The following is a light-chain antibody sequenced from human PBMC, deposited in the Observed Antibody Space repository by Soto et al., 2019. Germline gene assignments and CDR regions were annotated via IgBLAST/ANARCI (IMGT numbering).Light chain of an antibody. CDR3: MQALQSIT. J-gene: IGKJ5*01. Sequence: DVVMTQSPLSLPDTPGERAYISYRPSQILLHSNGYNYLDWYLQKPVQSPQLLIYLGSNRASGVPDRFSGSGSGTDFTLKISRVEAEDVGVYYCMQALQSITFGQGTRLEI. V-gene: IGKV2-28*01. CDR1: QILLHSNGYNY. CDR2: LGS.